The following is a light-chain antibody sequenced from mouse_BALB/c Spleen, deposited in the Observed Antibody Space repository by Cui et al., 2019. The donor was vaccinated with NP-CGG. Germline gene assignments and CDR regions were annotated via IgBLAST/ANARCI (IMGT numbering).Light chain of an antibody. J-gene: IGLJ1*01. Sequence: QAVVTQDSVFTTLPGDTFPLTRPSSTGTVTTSNYANWVQEKPDHLFTGLIGSTNNRTPGVPTKFSGSLIGNKAALTITWARTEDEAIYFCALWYSNHWVFGGGTKLTVL. CDR3: ALWYSNHWV. CDR1: TGTVTTSNY. CDR2: STN. V-gene: IGLV1*01.